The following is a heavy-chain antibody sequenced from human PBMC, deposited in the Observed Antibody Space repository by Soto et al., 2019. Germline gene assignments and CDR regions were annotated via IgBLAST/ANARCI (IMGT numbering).Heavy chain of an antibody. Sequence: QVQLVQSGAEVKKPGASVKVSCKASGYTFTSYDINWVRQATGQGLEWMGWMNPNSGNTGYAQKFQGRVTMTRNTSISTAYMELSSLRSEDTAVYYCARGSFVLRFLEWVSNFAYWGQGTLVTVSS. V-gene: IGHV1-8*01. D-gene: IGHD3-3*01. CDR1: GYTFTSYD. CDR3: ARGSFVLRFLEWVSNFAY. J-gene: IGHJ4*02. CDR2: MNPNSGNT.